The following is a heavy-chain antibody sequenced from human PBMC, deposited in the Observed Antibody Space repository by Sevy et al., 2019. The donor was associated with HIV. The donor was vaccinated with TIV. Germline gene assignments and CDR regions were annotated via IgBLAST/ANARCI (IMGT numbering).Heavy chain of an antibody. D-gene: IGHD2-21*01. J-gene: IGHJ4*02. Sequence: SETLSLTCAVYGGSLNDYYWSWIRQSPQKGLEWIGEINDSGNAYYNPSLESRVTISMDMSKNQFSLKLTSVTAAVTATYFCVRGWRKYQSGSVIYFNFFDVWGQGALVTVSS. CDR2: INDSGNA. CDR1: GGSLNDYY. V-gene: IGHV4-34*01. CDR3: VRGWRKYQSGSVIYFNFFDV.